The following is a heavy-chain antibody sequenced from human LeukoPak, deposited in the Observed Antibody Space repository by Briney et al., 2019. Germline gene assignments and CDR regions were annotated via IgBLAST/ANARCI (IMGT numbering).Heavy chain of an antibody. CDR1: GYSFTGYY. D-gene: IGHD6-13*01. CDR3: ARGVQQQLIYYFDY. CDR2: ISAYNGNT. J-gene: IGHJ4*02. V-gene: IGHV1-18*04. Sequence: ASVKVSCKASGYSFTGYYIHWVRQAPGQGLEWMGWISAYNGNTNYAQKLQGRVTMTTDTSTSTAYMELRSLRSDDTAVYYCARGVQQQLIYYFDYWGQGTLVTVSS.